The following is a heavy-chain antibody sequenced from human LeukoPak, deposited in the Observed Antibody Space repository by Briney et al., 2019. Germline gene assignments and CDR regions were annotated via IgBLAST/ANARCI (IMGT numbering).Heavy chain of an antibody. CDR1: GDSISSSSYF. CDR3: ARHTYSIYYFDY. CDR2: VSYSATT. Sequence: SETPSLTCTVSGDSISSSSYFWGWIRQPPGKGLEWIASVSYSATTSYNPSLKSRVTISLDTSKNQFSLKLTSVTAADTAVYYCARHTYSIYYFDYWGQGTLVTVSS. V-gene: IGHV4-39*01. D-gene: IGHD5-18*01. J-gene: IGHJ4*02.